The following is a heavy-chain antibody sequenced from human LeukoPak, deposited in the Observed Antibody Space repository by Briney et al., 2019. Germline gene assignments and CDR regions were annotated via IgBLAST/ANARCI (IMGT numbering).Heavy chain of an antibody. CDR3: AREPMVRDFNWFDP. J-gene: IGHJ5*02. Sequence: ASVKVSCKASGYTFTSYGISWVRQAPGQGLEWMGRINPNSGGTNYAQKFQGRVTMTRDTSISTAYVELSRLTSDDTAVYYCAREPMVRDFNWFDPWGQGTLVTVSP. V-gene: IGHV1-2*06. CDR1: GYTFTSYG. CDR2: INPNSGGT. D-gene: IGHD3-10*01.